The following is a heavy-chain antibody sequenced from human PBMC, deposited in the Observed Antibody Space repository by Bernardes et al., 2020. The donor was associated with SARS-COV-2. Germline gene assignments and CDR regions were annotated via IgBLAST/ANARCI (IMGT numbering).Heavy chain of an antibody. CDR1: GYTFSIYW. Sequence: GESLKISCKGSGYTFSIYWIAWVRQMPGRGLEWIGIIYPGDSDTRYSPSFQGQVTISADKSISTAYLQWSSLKASDTAMYYCVRCGPWYSSGWDFDYWGQGTLVTVPS. CDR2: IYPGDSDT. CDR3: VRCGPWYSSGWDFDY. J-gene: IGHJ4*02. V-gene: IGHV5-51*01. D-gene: IGHD6-19*01.